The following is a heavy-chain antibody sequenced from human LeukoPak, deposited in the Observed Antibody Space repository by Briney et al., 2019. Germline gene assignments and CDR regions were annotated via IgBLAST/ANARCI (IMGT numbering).Heavy chain of an antibody. V-gene: IGHV4-30-2*01. CDR2: IYHSGST. Sequence: SETLSLTCAVSGGSISSGGYSWSWIRQPPGKGLEWIGYIYHSGSTYYNPSLKSRVTISVDRSKNQSSLKLSSVTAADTAVYYCAGGIYSSGWYEYYFDYWGQGTLVTVSS. J-gene: IGHJ4*02. CDR3: AGGIYSSGWYEYYFDY. CDR1: GGSISSGGYS. D-gene: IGHD6-19*01.